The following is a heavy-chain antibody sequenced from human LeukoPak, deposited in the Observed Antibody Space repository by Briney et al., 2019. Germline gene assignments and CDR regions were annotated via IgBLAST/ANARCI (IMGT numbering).Heavy chain of an antibody. CDR2: IYPGDSDT. CDR3: ATYYYDSSGSTYYYYYMDV. V-gene: IGHV5-51*01. J-gene: IGHJ6*03. CDR1: GYSFTSYW. Sequence: GESLKISCKGSGYSFTSYWIGWVRQMPGKGLEWMGIIYPGDSDTRYSPSFQGQVTISADKSISTAYLQWSSLKASDTAMYYCATYYYDSSGSTYYYYYMDVWGKGTTVTVSS. D-gene: IGHD3-22*01.